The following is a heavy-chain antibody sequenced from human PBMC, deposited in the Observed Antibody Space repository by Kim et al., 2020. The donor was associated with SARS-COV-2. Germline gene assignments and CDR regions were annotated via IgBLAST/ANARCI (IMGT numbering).Heavy chain of an antibody. D-gene: IGHD3-16*01. Sequence: RYSPSFQGQVTISADKSISTAYLQWSSLKASDTAMYYCARHRFFLGDFDYWGQGTLVTVSS. V-gene: IGHV5-51*01. J-gene: IGHJ4*02. CDR3: ARHRFFLGDFDY.